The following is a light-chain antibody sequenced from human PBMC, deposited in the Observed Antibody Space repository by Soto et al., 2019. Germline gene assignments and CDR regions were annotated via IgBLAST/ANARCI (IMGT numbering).Light chain of an antibody. CDR2: AAS. Sequence: DIQMTQSPSSLSASVGDRVTITCRASQSISNYLNWYQQKPGKAPKLLIYAASGLQSGAPSRFSGSGSGTDFTLSISSLQPEDFATYYYQQSYRTPLTFGGGTKVEIK. J-gene: IGKJ4*01. CDR1: QSISNY. CDR3: QQSYRTPLT. V-gene: IGKV1-39*01.